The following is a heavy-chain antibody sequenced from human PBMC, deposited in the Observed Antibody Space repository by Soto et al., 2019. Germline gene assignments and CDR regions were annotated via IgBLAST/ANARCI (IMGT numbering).Heavy chain of an antibody. CDR2: IIPILGIG. CDR3: AGNPRAVAAMHMDV. J-gene: IGHJ6*03. V-gene: IGHV1-69*04. D-gene: IGHD6-19*01. CDR1: GGTFSSYA. Sequence: ASVKVSCKASGGTFSSYAFNWGRQAPGQGLEWMGRIIPILGIGDYAQRFQGRVTITADKSTSTVYMELSSLRSEDTAVYYCAGNPRAVAAMHMDVWGKGTMVTVSS.